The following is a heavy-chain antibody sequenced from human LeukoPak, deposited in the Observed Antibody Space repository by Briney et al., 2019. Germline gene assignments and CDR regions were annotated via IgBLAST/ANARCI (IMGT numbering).Heavy chain of an antibody. CDR3: AREAFQNYYDSRGYYYAPRNWFDP. Sequence: GGSLTLSCAASGFPYSSYEMICVRQSTGRALEGGSYIRSSNNNIYYAHSVKGLYTNSRDYDKNSLYLHINSLRAQDMAVYYCAREAFQNYYDSRGYYYAPRNWFDPWGQGTLVTVSS. V-gene: IGHV3-48*03. CDR2: IRSSNNNI. D-gene: IGHD3-22*01. J-gene: IGHJ5*02. CDR1: GFPYSSYE.